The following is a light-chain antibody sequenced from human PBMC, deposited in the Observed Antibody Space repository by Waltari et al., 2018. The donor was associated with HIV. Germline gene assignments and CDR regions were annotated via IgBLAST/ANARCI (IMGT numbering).Light chain of an antibody. J-gene: IGLJ2*01. CDR2: LNSDGSH. V-gene: IGLV4-69*01. CDR3: QTWGAGIQV. Sequence: QLLLTQSPSASASLGASVRLTCTLSNGHSDYAITWHQQQPEKGPRLLMRLNSDGSHNKGDGISDRFSGSSSGAGRYLTISRLQAEDEGDYHCQTWGAGIQVFGGGTKLTVL. CDR1: NGHSDYA.